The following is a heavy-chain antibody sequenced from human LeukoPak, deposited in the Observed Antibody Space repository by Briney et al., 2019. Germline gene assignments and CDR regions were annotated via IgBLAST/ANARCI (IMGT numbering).Heavy chain of an antibody. V-gene: IGHV3-23*01. CDR2: INGSGGST. D-gene: IGHD2-15*01. Sequence: PGESLRLSCAASGFTFSSYAMSWVRQAPGKGLEWVAAINGSGGSTYYVDSVKGRFTISRDNSKNTLYLQMNSLRAEDTAVYYCAKGVGYCSGGSCQQFDFWGQGTLVTVSS. CDR3: AKGVGYCSGGSCQQFDF. J-gene: IGHJ4*02. CDR1: GFTFSSYA.